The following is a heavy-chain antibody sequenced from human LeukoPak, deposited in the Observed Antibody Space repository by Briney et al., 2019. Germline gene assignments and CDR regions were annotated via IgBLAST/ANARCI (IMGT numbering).Heavy chain of an antibody. CDR3: AKEGTFCSGGSCYPVRFDP. Sequence: GGSLRLSCATSRFSFSSYAMSWVRPAPGKGLEWVSSISGSGGSTYYGDSVKGPFTISRDNSKNTLYLQMDSVRAEDTAVYYCAKEGTFCSGGSCYPVRFDPWGQGTLVTVSS. J-gene: IGHJ5*02. V-gene: IGHV3-23*01. D-gene: IGHD2-15*01. CDR1: RFSFSSYA. CDR2: ISGSGGST.